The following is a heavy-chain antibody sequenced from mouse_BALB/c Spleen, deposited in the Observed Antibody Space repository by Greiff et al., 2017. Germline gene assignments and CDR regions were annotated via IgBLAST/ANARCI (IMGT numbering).Heavy chain of an antibody. CDR3: ARVYGSSYVYYAMDY. V-gene: IGHV1-18*01. CDR2: INPNNGGT. D-gene: IGHD1-1*01. CDR1: GYTFTDYN. J-gene: IGHJ4*01. Sequence: EVQLQQSGPELVKPGASVKIPCKASGYTFTDYNMDWVKQSHGKSLEWIGDINPNNGGTIYNQKFKGKATLTVDKSSSTAYMELRSLTSEDTAVYYCARVYGSSYVYYAMDYWGQGTSVTVSS.